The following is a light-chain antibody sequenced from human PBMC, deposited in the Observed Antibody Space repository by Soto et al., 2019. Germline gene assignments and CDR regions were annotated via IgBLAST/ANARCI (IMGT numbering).Light chain of an antibody. Sequence: QSALTQPASVSGSPGQSITISCTGTSSGVGTYNYVSWYQQHPGKAPRLMIFEVSNRPSGVSNRFSGSKSGNTASLTISGLQVEDEADYYCSAYTRTSTIVFGIGTKATVL. CDR1: SSGVGTYNY. J-gene: IGLJ1*01. CDR3: SAYTRTSTIV. CDR2: EVS. V-gene: IGLV2-14*01.